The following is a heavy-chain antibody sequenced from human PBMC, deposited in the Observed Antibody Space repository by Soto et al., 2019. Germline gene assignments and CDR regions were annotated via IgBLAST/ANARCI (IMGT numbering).Heavy chain of an antibody. CDR3: AREGDFWSGYFWFDP. CDR1: GFTFSSYS. V-gene: IGHV3-48*02. J-gene: IGHJ5*02. Sequence: GGSLRLSCAASGFTFSSYSMNWFRQAPGKGLEWVSYISSSSSTIYYADSVKGRFTISRDNAKNSLYLQMNSLRDEDTAVYYCAREGDFWSGYFWFDPWGQGTLVTVSS. CDR2: ISSSSSTI. D-gene: IGHD3-3*01.